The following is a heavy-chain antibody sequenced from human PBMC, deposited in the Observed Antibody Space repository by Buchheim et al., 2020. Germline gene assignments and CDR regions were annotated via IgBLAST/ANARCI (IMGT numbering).Heavy chain of an antibody. V-gene: IGHV3-23*01. CDR3: AKDSAFFAGDIVVVPAAMLGFDY. CDR1: GFTFSSYA. Sequence: EVQLLESGGGLVQPGGSLRLSCAASGFTFSSYAMSWVRQAPGKGLEWVSAISGSGGSTYYADSVKGRFTISRDNSKNTLYLQMNSLRAEDTAVYYCAKDSAFFAGDIVVVPAAMLGFDYWGQGTL. D-gene: IGHD2-2*01. CDR2: ISGSGGST. J-gene: IGHJ4*02.